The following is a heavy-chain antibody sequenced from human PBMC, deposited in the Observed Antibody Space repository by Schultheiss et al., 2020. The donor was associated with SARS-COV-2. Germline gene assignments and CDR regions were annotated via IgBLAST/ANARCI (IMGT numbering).Heavy chain of an antibody. CDR1: RFTFSSYA. J-gene: IGHJ5*02. CDR2: SSGSGGST. V-gene: IGHV3-23*01. D-gene: IGHD3-10*01. Sequence: GGSLRLSCAASRFTFSSYAMSWVRQAPGRGLEWVSESSGSGGSTPDSVKGRFTISRDNSKNTLYLQMNSLRADDAAVHYCAKYYGSGDELRFDPWGQGTLVTVSS. CDR3: AKYYGSGDELRFDP.